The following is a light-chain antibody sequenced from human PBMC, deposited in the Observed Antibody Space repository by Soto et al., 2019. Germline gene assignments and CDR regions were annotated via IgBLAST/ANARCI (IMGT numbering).Light chain of an antibody. Sequence: DIQMTQSPSTLSASVGDRVTITCRASQTINSKLAWYQKKPGQAPKLLIFDGYNLESGVPSRFSGSGSGTEFTLSIGSLQPDDFANYYCQKYETYFRYTFGQGTKLDIK. J-gene: IGKJ2*01. CDR2: DGY. CDR3: QKYETYFRYT. CDR1: QTINSK. V-gene: IGKV1-5*01.